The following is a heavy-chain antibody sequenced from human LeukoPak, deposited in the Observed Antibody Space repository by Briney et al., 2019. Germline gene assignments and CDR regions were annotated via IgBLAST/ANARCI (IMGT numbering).Heavy chain of an antibody. CDR3: AKVRKAVVVVAASFDY. J-gene: IGHJ4*02. D-gene: IGHD2-15*01. V-gene: IGHV3-30*02. CDR1: GFTFSSYG. Sequence: PGGSLRLSCAASGFTFSSYGMHWVRQAPGKGLEWVAFIRYDGSNKYYADSVKGRFTISRDNSKNTLYLQMNSLRAEDTAVYYCAKVRKAVVVVAASFDYWGQGTLVTVSS. CDR2: IRYDGSNK.